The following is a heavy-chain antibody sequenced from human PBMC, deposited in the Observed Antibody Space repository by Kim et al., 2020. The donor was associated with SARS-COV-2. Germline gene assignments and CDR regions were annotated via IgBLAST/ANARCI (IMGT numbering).Heavy chain of an antibody. CDR3: ARDCVYGWESDYHVFGP. CDR1: GYIFTSYG. Sequence: ASVKVSCKASGYIFTSYGISWVRQARGQGLEWMGWISANNCDTNYAQKFQDRVTVTTDTSTSTAYMELRNLRSDDTAVYYCARDCVYGWESDYHVFGPWGQGTLVPVPA. V-gene: IGHV1-18*04. CDR2: ISANNCDT. D-gene: IGHD3-10*01. J-gene: IGHJ5*02.